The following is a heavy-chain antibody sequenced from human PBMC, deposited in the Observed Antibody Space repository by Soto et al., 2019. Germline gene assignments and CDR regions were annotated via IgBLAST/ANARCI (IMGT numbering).Heavy chain of an antibody. Sequence: GGSLRLSCAASGLTFSSYWMSWVRQAPGKGLEWVANIKQDGSGTYYVDSVKGRFTISRDNAKNSLYLQMNSLRAEDTAVYYCARYFRGSGRYFFDHWGQGTLVTVSS. V-gene: IGHV3-7*03. J-gene: IGHJ4*02. CDR1: GLTFSSYW. D-gene: IGHD6-19*01. CDR3: ARYFRGSGRYFFDH. CDR2: IKQDGSGT.